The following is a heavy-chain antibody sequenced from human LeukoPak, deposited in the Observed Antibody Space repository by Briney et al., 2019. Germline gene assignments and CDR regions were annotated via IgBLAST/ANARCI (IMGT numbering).Heavy chain of an antibody. D-gene: IGHD3-10*01. J-gene: IGHJ1*01. CDR3: ARVGGSGSYSNAEYFQH. V-gene: IGHV3-48*03. CDR2: ISDSGSTI. Sequence: GGSLRLSCAASGFTFSSYEMNWVRQAPGKGLEWVSYISDSGSTIYYADSVKGRFTISRDNAKNSLYLQMNSLRAEDTAVYYCARVGGSGSYSNAEYFQHWGQGTLVTVSS. CDR1: GFTFSSYE.